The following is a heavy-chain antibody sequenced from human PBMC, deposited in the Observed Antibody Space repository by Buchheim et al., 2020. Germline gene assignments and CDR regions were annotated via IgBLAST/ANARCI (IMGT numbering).Heavy chain of an antibody. CDR3: ARDIGGTFYFDY. D-gene: IGHD4-23*01. V-gene: IGHV3-7*01. Sequence: EVRLVESGGDLVQPEGSLRLSCEVSGFTFSDYHMSWARQAPGKGLEWVANINRDGSSKHYVDSVKGRFTVSRDNAKNSLYLQMNSLRVGDTAIYYCARDIGGTFYFDYWGQGSL. CDR1: GFTFSDYH. J-gene: IGHJ4*02. CDR2: INRDGSSK.